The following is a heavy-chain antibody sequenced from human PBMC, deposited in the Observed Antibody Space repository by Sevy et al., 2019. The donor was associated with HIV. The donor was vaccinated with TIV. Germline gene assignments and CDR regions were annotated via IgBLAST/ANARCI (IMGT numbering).Heavy chain of an antibody. CDR2: IYSSGST. Sequence: SETLSLTCTVSGGYMSGYYWSWIRQPAGKGLEWIGRIYSSGSTNYHPALKSRVTMSVDTSKNQFSLKLSSVTAADTAVYYCARTAQFGVVDYWGQGTLVTVSS. V-gene: IGHV4-4*07. D-gene: IGHD3-3*01. CDR1: GGYMSGYY. J-gene: IGHJ4*02. CDR3: ARTAQFGVVDY.